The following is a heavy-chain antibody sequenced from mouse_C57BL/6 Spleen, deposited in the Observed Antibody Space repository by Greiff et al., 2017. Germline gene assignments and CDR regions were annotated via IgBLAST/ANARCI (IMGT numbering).Heavy chain of an antibody. D-gene: IGHD2-5*01. J-gene: IGHJ2*01. Sequence: QVQLQQSGAELVRPGTSVKVSCKASGYAFTNYLIEWVKQRPGQGLEWIGVINPGSGGTNYNEKFKGKATLTADKSSSTAYMQLSSLTSEDSAVYFLAESVYSNYYFGYWGQGTTLTVSS. CDR3: AESVYSNYYFGY. V-gene: IGHV1-54*01. CDR2: INPGSGGT. CDR1: GYAFTNYL.